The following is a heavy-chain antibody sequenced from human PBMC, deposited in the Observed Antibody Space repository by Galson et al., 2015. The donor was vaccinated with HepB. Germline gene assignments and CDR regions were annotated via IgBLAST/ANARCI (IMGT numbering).Heavy chain of an antibody. CDR3: VRESWSLRPDYGMDV. Sequence: SLRLSCAASGFTFSSYAMHWVRQAPGKGLEWVAVISYDGSNKYYADSVKDRFTISRDNSKNTLYLQMNSLRAEDTAVYYCVRESWSLRPDYGMDVWGQGTTVTVSS. D-gene: IGHD6-13*01. CDR1: GFTFSSYA. V-gene: IGHV3-30-3*01. J-gene: IGHJ6*02. CDR2: ISYDGSNK.